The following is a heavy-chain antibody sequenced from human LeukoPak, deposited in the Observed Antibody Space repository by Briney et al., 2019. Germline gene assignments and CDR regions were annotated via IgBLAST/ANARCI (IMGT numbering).Heavy chain of an antibody. CDR1: GFTFSTYS. J-gene: IGHJ4*02. CDR2: ISSSSSTI. CDR3: ARDRMIVGANDY. V-gene: IGHV3-48*01. D-gene: IGHD1-26*01. Sequence: GGSLRLSCAASGFTFSTYSMAWVRQAPGKGLEWVSYISSSSSTIYYGGSVKGRFTVSRDNAKNSLYLQMNSLRAEDTAVYYCARDRMIVGANDYWGQGTLVTVSS.